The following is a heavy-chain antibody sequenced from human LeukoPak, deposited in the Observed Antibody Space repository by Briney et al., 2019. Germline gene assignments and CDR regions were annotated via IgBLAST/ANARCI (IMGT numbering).Heavy chain of an antibody. V-gene: IGHV4-39*07. D-gene: IGHD3-9*01. CDR1: GGSISISNYY. CDR2: INESGST. J-gene: IGHJ4*02. Sequence: SETLSLTCSVSGGSISISNYYWSWIRRTPGKGRGWIGEINESGSTRYNPSLTSRVTISLDTSKNQFSRKRNSGTAADTAVYYCARGPTVEYDILTGYYRFDYWGQGTLVTVSS. CDR3: ARGPTVEYDILTGYYRFDY.